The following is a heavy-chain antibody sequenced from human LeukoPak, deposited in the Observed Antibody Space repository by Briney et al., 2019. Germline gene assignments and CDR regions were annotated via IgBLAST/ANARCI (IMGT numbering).Heavy chain of an antibody. J-gene: IGHJ4*02. V-gene: IGHV4-59*01. CDR2: IYHSGST. CDR3: AKDGYQLLTPHAGIEPFDY. D-gene: IGHD2-2*01. CDR1: GGSISTYY. Sequence: SETLSLTCTVSGGSISTYYWNWIRQPPGKGLEWIGYIYHSGSTNYNPSLQSRVTISVDTSKNQFSLNLNSVTAADTAVYYCAKDGYQLLTPHAGIEPFDYWGQGTLVTVSS.